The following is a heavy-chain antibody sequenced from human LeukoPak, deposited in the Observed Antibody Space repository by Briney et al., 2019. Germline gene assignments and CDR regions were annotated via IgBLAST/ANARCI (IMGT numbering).Heavy chain of an antibody. CDR1: GGSISSGSYY. V-gene: IGHV4-39*07. Sequence: KPSETLSLTCTVSGGSISSGSYYWGWIRQPPGKGLEWIGSIYYSGSTYYNPSLKSRVTISVDTSQNQFSLRLTSVTAADTAVYYCARVGYYYDSGGWYFDLWGRGTLVTVSS. CDR2: IYYSGST. J-gene: IGHJ2*01. CDR3: ARVGYYYDSGGWYFDL. D-gene: IGHD3-22*01.